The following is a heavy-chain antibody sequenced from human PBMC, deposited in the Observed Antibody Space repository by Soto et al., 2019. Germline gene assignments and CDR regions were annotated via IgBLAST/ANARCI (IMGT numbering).Heavy chain of an antibody. CDR1: GGSMSSKSYF. J-gene: IGHJ6*02. V-gene: IGHV4-31*03. D-gene: IGHD2-21*01. Sequence: SETLSLTCTVSGGSMSSKSYFWSWIRQHPEKGLEWIGYIYNSGSTNYNPSLKSRVTISVDTSKNQFSLKLSSVTAADTAVYTCASGQVKKARSDNGMDVWGQGTPVPV. CDR3: ASGQVKKARSDNGMDV. CDR2: IYNSGST.